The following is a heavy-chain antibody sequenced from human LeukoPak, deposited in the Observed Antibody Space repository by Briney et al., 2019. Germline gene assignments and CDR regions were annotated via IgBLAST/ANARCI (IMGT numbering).Heavy chain of an antibody. V-gene: IGHV1-18*01. CDR2: ISAYNGNT. CDR1: GYTFTSYG. D-gene: IGHD6-19*01. CDR3: ARDRVVGQWLVNELNPIDY. Sequence: ASVKVSSKTSGYTFTSYGISWVRQAPGQGLEWMGWISAYNGNTNYAQKLQGRVTMSTDTSTSTAYMELRSLRSDDTAVYYCARDRVVGQWLVNELNPIDYWGQGTLVTVSS. J-gene: IGHJ4*02.